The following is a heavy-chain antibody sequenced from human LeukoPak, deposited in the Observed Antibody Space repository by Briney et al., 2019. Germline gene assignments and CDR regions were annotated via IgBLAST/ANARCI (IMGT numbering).Heavy chain of an antibody. CDR2: ISASGYTT. CDR1: GFTFSNSA. Sequence: GGSLRLSCAASGFTFSNSAMHWVRQAPGKGLEWVSSISASGYTTYYADSVKGRFTISRDNSKNTLHLQMNSLRAEDTAIYYCAKEGFDYWGQGTLVTVSS. V-gene: IGHV3-23*01. CDR3: AKEGFDY. J-gene: IGHJ4*02.